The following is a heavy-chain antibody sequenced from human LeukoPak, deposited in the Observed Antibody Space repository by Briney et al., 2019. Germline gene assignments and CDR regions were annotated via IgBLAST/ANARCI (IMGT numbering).Heavy chain of an antibody. CDR1: GVSIRSSYYY. Sequence: NASETLSLTCTVSGVSIRSSYYYWGWIRQPPGKGLEWIGSIYDSGSTYYNPSLKSRVTISVDTSNNQFSLKVSSVTDTDTAVYYCARRPPTTGTDWFDPWGQGFLVTVSS. CDR2: IYDSGST. D-gene: IGHD1-1*01. J-gene: IGHJ5*02. V-gene: IGHV4-39*01. CDR3: ARRPPTTGTDWFDP.